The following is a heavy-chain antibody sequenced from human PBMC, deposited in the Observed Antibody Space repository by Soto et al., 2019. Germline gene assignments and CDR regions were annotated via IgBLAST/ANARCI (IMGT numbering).Heavy chain of an antibody. Sequence: GASVKVSCKASGYTFTSYGISWVRQAPGQGLEWMGWISAYNGNTNYAQKLQGRVTMTTDTSTSTAYMELRSLRSDATAVYYCARVESLKFDYGDYRENYYFDYWGQGTLVTSPQ. V-gene: IGHV1-18*01. D-gene: IGHD4-17*01. CDR1: GYTFTSYG. CDR2: ISAYNGNT. J-gene: IGHJ4*02. CDR3: ARVESLKFDYGDYRENYYFDY.